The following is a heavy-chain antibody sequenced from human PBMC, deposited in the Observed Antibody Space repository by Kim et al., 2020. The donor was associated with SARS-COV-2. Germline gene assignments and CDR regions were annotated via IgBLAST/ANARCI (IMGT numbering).Heavy chain of an antibody. D-gene: IGHD6-13*01. J-gene: IGHJ4*02. Sequence: SETLSLTCTVSGGSISSSSYYWGWIRQPPGKGLEWIGSIYYSGSTYYNRSLKSRVTISVDTSKNQFSLKLSSVTAADTAVYYCARHIYSSSWRRPFDYWGQGTLVTVSS. CDR1: GGSISSSSYY. V-gene: IGHV4-39*01. CDR2: IYYSGST. CDR3: ARHIYSSSWRRPFDY.